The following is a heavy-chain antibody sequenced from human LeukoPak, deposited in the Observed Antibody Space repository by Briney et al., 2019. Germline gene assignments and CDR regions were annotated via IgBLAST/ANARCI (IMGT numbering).Heavy chain of an antibody. CDR2: IKSKRQGGTR. Sequence: PGGSLGLSCAASGFIFSNAWMNWVRQPPGKGLEWVGRIKSKRQGGTRDYAAPVKGRFSISRDDSQNTLYLQMNSLKTEDTAVYYCIPDVLDMITFGLDVWGQGTMVTVSS. D-gene: IGHD3-16*01. CDR1: GFIFSNAW. V-gene: IGHV3-15*01. J-gene: IGHJ3*01. CDR3: IPDVLDMITFGLDV.